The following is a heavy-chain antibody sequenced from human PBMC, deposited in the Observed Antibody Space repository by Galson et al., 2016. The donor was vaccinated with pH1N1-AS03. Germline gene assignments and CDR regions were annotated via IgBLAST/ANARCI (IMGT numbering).Heavy chain of an antibody. D-gene: IGHD3-10*01. Sequence: SLRLSCAASGFTFNHYSMNWVRQAPGKGLEWVSYISSDSTTIYYADSVKGRFTISRDNAKNSLYLQMNSLTAEDTAIYYCARDGDYFGSGSDIWGQGTMVTVSS. CDR2: ISSDSTTI. CDR1: GFTFNHYS. CDR3: ARDGDYFGSGSDI. V-gene: IGHV3-48*04. J-gene: IGHJ3*02.